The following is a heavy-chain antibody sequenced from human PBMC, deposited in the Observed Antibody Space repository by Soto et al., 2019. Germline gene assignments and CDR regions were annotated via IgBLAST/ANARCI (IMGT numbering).Heavy chain of an antibody. J-gene: IGHJ6*03. CDR3: ARDRGIDYYYYYMDV. CDR2: IKQDGSEK. CDR1: GFTFSSYW. D-gene: IGHD6-13*01. Sequence: GSLRLSCAASGFTFSSYWMSWVRQAPGKGLEWVANIKQDGSEKYYVDSVKGRFTISRDNAKNSLYLQMNSLRAEDTAVYYCARDRGIDYYYYYMDVWGKGTTVTVSS. V-gene: IGHV3-7*01.